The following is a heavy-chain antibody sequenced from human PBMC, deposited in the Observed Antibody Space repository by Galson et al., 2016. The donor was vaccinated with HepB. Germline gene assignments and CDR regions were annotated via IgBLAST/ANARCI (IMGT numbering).Heavy chain of an antibody. CDR3: AKGFSSSFAGNFDS. J-gene: IGHJ4*02. D-gene: IGHD6-13*01. CDR1: GLTFDDYT. V-gene: IGHV3-43*01. CDR2: ISWDGRTT. Sequence: SLRLSCAASGLTFDDYTMHWVRQAPGKGLQWVSVISWDGRTTSYADSVKGRFTISRDNAKTSLYLQMNSLATEDTAIYFCAKGFSSSFAGNFDSWGQGALVTVSS.